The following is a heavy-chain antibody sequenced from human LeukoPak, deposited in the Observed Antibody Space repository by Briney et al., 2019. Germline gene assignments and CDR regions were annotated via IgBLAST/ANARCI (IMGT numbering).Heavy chain of an antibody. V-gene: IGHV3-21*01. D-gene: IGHD2-15*01. CDR1: GFTFSSYS. CDR3: ARDRVARPSDAFDI. Sequence: PGGSLRLSCAPSGFTFSSYSMNWVRQAPGKGLEWVSSISSSSSYIYYADSVKGRFTISRDNAKNSLYLQMNSLRAEDTAVYYCARDRVARPSDAFDIWGQGTMVTVSS. J-gene: IGHJ3*02. CDR2: ISSSSSYI.